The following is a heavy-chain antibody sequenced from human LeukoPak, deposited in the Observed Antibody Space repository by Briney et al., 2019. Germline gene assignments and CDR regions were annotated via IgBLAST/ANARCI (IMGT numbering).Heavy chain of an antibody. CDR3: ARDGDCSGGSCYSDY. J-gene: IGHJ4*02. V-gene: IGHV3-53*01. CDR1: GFTVSNKY. CDR2: IYSDGRT. D-gene: IGHD2-15*01. Sequence: GGSLRLSCAASGFTVSNKYMTWVRQAPGKGLEWVSLIYSDGRTYYADSVKGRCTISRDNSKNTLYLQMNSLRVEDTAVYFCARDGDCSGGSCYSDYWGQGTLVTVSS.